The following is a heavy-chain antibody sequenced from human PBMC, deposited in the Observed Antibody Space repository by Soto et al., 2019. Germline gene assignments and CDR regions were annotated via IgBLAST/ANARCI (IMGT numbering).Heavy chain of an antibody. Sequence: QVQLVESGGGVVQPGTSLRVSCVESGFTFRSYVIHWVRQAPGKGLEWVALTSYDGSDKYYDDAVRGRFTISRDNSRNTVDLQMDSLRLEDMALYYCARWGTTGGLDVWGQGTLVSV. D-gene: IGHD3-16*01. J-gene: IGHJ1*01. CDR3: ARWGTTGGLDV. CDR2: TSYDGSDK. V-gene: IGHV3-30*19. CDR1: GFTFRSYV.